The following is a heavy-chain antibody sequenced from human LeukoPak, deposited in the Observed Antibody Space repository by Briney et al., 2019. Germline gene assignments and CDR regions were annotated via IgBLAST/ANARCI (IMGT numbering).Heavy chain of an antibody. Sequence: ASVKVSCKASGYTFTSHYMHWVRQAPGQGLEWMGWINPNSGGTNYAQKFQGRVTLTRDTSISTAYMELSRLRPDDTAVYYCARVRNYYDSSGYLYYFDYWGQGTLVTVSS. V-gene: IGHV1-2*02. J-gene: IGHJ4*02. CDR2: INPNSGGT. CDR1: GYTFTSHY. CDR3: ARVRNYYDSSGYLYYFDY. D-gene: IGHD3-22*01.